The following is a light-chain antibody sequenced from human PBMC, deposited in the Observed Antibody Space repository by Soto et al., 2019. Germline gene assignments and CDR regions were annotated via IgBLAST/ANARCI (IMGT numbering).Light chain of an antibody. V-gene: IGKV1-12*02. CDR1: QVINNW. Sequence: DIQMTQSPSSVSASVGDRVTITCRASQVINNWLAWYQQKPGKAPNLLIYAASTLQTGVPSRFSGSGSGTDFTLTISSLQPKDFATYYCQQANSFPFTFGPGTKVDIK. CDR3: QQANSFPFT. J-gene: IGKJ3*01. CDR2: AAS.